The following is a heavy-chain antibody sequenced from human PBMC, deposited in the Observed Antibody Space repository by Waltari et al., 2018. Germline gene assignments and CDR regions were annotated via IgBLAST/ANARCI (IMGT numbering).Heavy chain of an antibody. V-gene: IGHV3-15*01. Sequence: EVQLVESGGGLVEPGGSLRLSCAASAFTFTRAWMSWVRQAPGKGLEWVGRNKSKRDGGTTDYAAPVKGRFTISRDDSKDTLYLQMNSLETEDTAVYYCATFGFILWGQGTLVTVSS. CDR3: ATFGFIL. J-gene: IGHJ4*02. D-gene: IGHD3-10*01. CDR2: NKSKRDGGTT. CDR1: AFTFTRAW.